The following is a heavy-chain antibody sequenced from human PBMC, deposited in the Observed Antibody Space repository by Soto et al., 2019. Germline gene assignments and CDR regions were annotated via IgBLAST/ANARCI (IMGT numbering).Heavy chain of an antibody. CDR1: GFTFSSYG. Sequence: PGGSLRLSCAASGFTFSSYGMHWVRQAPGKGLEWVAVIWYDGSNKYYADSVKGRFTISSDNSKNTLYLQMNSLRAEDTAVYYCARVLESGGSRRYYSPIDYWGQGTLVTVSS. CDR2: IWYDGSNK. D-gene: IGHD3-10*01. CDR3: ARVLESGGSRRYYSPIDY. J-gene: IGHJ4*02. V-gene: IGHV3-33*01.